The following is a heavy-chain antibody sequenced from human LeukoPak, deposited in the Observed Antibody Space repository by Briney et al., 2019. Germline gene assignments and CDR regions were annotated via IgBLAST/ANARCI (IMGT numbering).Heavy chain of an antibody. D-gene: IGHD3-22*01. V-gene: IGHV4-39*01. CDR3: ARHHADMIVDNDY. CDR1: GGSISSSSYY. J-gene: IGHJ4*02. CDR2: IYYSGST. Sequence: SETLSLTCTVSGGSISSSSYYWGWIRQPPGKGLEWIGSIYYSGSTYYNPSLKSRVTISVDTSKNQFSLKLSSVTAADTAVYYCARHHADMIVDNDYWGQGTLVTVSS.